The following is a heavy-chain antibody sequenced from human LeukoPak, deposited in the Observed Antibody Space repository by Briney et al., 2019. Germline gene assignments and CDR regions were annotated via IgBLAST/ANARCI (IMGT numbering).Heavy chain of an antibody. J-gene: IGHJ6*02. CDR3: ARGYYGWGSGSYYGMDV. CDR1: GYSISSDYF. CDR2: IYLSGST. Sequence: SETLSLTGFCSGYSISSDYFCGWVRQPPGKVLGWLVSIYLSGSTYYNPSLKSRVTISVDTPKNQFSLKLRSVPAADTAVYYCARGYYGWGSGSYYGMDVWGQRTTVTVSS. D-gene: IGHD3-10*01. V-gene: IGHV4-38-2*02.